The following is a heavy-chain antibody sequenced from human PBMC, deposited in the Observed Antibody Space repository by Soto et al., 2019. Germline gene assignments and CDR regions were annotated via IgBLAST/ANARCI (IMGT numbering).Heavy chain of an antibody. V-gene: IGHV4-59*13. J-gene: IGHJ4*02. CDR2: IYYSGST. CDR1: GGSISSYY. D-gene: IGHD6-19*01. CDR3: ARDRYSNGWYDY. Sequence: SETLSLTCIVSGGSISSYYWSWIRQPPGKGLEWIGYIYYSGSTKYNPSLKSRVTISVDTSNNQFSLKLSSVTAADTAVYYCARDRYSNGWYDYWGQGALVTVSS.